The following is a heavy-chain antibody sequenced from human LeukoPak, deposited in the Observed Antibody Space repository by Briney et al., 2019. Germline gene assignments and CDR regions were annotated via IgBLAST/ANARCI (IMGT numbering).Heavy chain of an antibody. CDR2: INSDGTST. J-gene: IGHJ4*02. Sequence: PGGSLRLSCAASGFTSSSIWMHWVRRGPGKGLVWVSRINSDGTSTIYADSVKGRFTISRDNAKNTLFLQMDSLRAEDTAVYYCARNSRTDFDYWGQGTLVTVSS. CDR3: ARNSRTDFDY. V-gene: IGHV3-74*01. D-gene: IGHD3/OR15-3a*01. CDR1: GFTSSSIW.